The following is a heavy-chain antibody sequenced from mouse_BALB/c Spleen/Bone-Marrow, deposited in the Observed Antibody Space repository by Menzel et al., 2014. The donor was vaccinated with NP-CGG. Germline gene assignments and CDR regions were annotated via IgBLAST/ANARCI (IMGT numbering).Heavy chain of an antibody. V-gene: IGHV5-9-3*01. CDR2: ISSGGNYT. J-gene: IGHJ3*01. D-gene: IGHD2-2*01. CDR1: GFIFSSYA. CDR3: ARHGGYDAGAWFAY. Sequence: EVKLMESGGGLVKPGGSLKLSCAASGFIFSSYAMSWVRQTPEKRLEWVATISSGGNYTYYPDSVKGRFSISRDNAKNPLYLQMSSLRSEDTAVYYCARHGGYDAGAWFAYWGQGTLVTVSA.